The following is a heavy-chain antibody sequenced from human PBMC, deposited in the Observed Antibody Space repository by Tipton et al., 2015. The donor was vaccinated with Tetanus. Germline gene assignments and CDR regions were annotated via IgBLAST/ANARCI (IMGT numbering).Heavy chain of an antibody. J-gene: IGHJ3*02. V-gene: IGHV3-30-3*01. Sequence: SLRLSCAASGFTFSGYAMHWVRQAPGKGLEWVAVTSYDGSNKYYADSVKGRFTISRDNSKNTLYLQMNSLRAEDTAVYYCARYCSGGSCPAGAFDIWGQGTMVTVSS. CDR2: TSYDGSNK. CDR1: GFTFSGYA. D-gene: IGHD2-15*01. CDR3: ARYCSGGSCPAGAFDI.